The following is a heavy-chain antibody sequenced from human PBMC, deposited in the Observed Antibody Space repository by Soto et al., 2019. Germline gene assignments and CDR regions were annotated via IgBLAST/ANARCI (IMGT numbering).Heavy chain of an antibody. CDR1: GFTFSGYA. CDR2: ISGSGGST. CDR3: AKRAYDYFWGSYGAFDI. V-gene: IGHV3-23*01. J-gene: IGHJ3*02. D-gene: IGHD3-16*01. Sequence: EVQLLESGGGLVQPGGSLRLSCAASGFTFSGYAMSWVRQAPGKGLEWVSAISGSGGSTYYADSVKGRFTISRDNSKNTLYLQMNSLRAEDTAVYYCAKRAYDYFWGSYGAFDIWGQGTMVTVSS.